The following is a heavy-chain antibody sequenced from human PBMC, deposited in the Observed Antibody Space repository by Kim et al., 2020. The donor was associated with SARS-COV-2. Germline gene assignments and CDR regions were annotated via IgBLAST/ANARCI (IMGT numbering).Heavy chain of an antibody. J-gene: IGHJ2*01. Sequence: SETLSLTCTVSGGSISSSSYYWGWIRQPPGKGLEWIGSIYYSGSTYYNPSLKSRVTISVDTSKNQFSLKLSSVTAADTAVYYCARRLGAVAGRWDYWYFDLWGRGTLVTVSS. CDR3: ARRLGAVAGRWDYWYFDL. CDR2: IYYSGST. D-gene: IGHD6-19*01. CDR1: GGSISSSSYY. V-gene: IGHV4-39*01.